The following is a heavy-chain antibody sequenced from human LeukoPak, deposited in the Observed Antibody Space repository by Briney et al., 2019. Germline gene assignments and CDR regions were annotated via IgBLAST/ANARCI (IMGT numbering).Heavy chain of an antibody. Sequence: SETLSLTCAVSGGSISTYYWSWIRQPPGKGLEWIAYIDYSASTNYNPSLKSRVTISVDTSKSQFSLKLNSVTAADTAVYYCAREWGYAVAGNWFDPWGQGTLVTVSS. CDR3: AREWGYAVAGNWFDP. D-gene: IGHD6-19*01. V-gene: IGHV4-59*01. CDR2: IDYSAST. CDR1: GGSISTYY. J-gene: IGHJ5*02.